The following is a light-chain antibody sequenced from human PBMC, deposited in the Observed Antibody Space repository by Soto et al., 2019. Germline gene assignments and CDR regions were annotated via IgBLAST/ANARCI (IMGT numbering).Light chain of an antibody. J-gene: IGLJ3*02. Sequence: QSALTQPRSVSGSPGQSVTISCTGTSSDLGGYNYVSWYQHHPGKAPKLKIFDVNRRPSGVPDRFSGSKSGNTASLTISGLHADDEADYYCCSYAGDYTWVFGGGTKLTVL. CDR2: DVN. V-gene: IGLV2-11*01. CDR3: CSYAGDYTWV. CDR1: SSDLGGYNY.